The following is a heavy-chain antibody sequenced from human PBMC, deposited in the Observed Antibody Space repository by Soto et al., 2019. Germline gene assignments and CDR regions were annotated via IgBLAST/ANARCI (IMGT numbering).Heavy chain of an antibody. CDR3: ARDGATTGHWDY. CDR1: GFTFSTFS. V-gene: IGHV3-48*02. CDR2: ISVSSSTI. Sequence: PGGSLRLSCAASGFTFSTFSMNWVRQAPGKGLEWISYISVSSSTIHYADSVKGRFTISRDNAKSSLYLQMDSLRDEDAAVYYCARDGATTGHWDYWGQGTLVTVSS. J-gene: IGHJ4*02. D-gene: IGHD1-26*01.